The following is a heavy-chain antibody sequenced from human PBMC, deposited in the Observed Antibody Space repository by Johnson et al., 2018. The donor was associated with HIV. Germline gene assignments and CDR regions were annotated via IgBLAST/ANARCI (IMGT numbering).Heavy chain of an antibody. CDR1: GFTFSSYA. V-gene: IGHV3-23*04. Sequence: VQLVESGGGLVQPGGSLRLSCAASGFTFSSYAMSWVRQAPGKGLEWVSAISGSGGSTYYADSVKGRFTISRDNSKNTLYLQMNSLRAEDTAVYYCAKDQWSSSWTNDAFDIWGQATMVTVSS. CDR2: ISGSGGST. D-gene: IGHD6-13*01. CDR3: AKDQWSSSWTNDAFDI. J-gene: IGHJ3*02.